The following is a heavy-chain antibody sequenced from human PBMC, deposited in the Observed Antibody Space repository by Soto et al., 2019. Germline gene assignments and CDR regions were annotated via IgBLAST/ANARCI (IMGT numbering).Heavy chain of an antibody. CDR2: IYPGDSDT. J-gene: IGHJ3*02. Sequence: RGESLKISCKGSGYSFTSYWIGWVRQMPGKGLEWMGIIYPGDSDTRYSPSFQGQVTISADKSISTAYLQWSSLKASDTAMYYCASSSSHDYSNYNDAFDIWGQGTMVTVSS. CDR1: GYSFTSYW. V-gene: IGHV5-51*01. D-gene: IGHD4-4*01. CDR3: ASSSSHDYSNYNDAFDI.